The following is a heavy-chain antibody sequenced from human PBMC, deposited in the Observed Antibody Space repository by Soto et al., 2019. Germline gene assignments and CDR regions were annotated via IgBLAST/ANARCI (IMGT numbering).Heavy chain of an antibody. CDR1: GFTFSSYA. V-gene: IGHV3-23*01. J-gene: IGHJ3*02. CDR2: ISGSGGST. CDR3: AKGTGDTYYYDSSGWVNDAFDI. Sequence: GGSLRLSCAASGFTFSSYAMSWVRQAPGKGLEWVSAISGSGGSTYYADSVKGRFTISRDNSKNTLYLQMNSLRAEDTAVYYCAKGTGDTYYYDSSGWVNDAFDIWGQGTMVTVSS. D-gene: IGHD3-22*01.